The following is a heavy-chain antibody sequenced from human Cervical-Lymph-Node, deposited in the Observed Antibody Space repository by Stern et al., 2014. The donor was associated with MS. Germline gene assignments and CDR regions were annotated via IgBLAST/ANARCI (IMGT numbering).Heavy chain of an antibody. V-gene: IGHV1-2*02. D-gene: IGHD6-13*01. CDR1: GYTFTGYY. J-gene: IGHJ4*02. Sequence: QDQLVESGAAVKKPGASVKVSCEASGYTFTGYYMHWVRQAPGQGLEWMGWINPNSGATKSAQKFQDRVTMTRDTSIATAYLDLSKLRSDDTAVYYCAREGDIAASGMFDFWGPGTLVTVSA. CDR2: INPNSGAT. CDR3: AREGDIAASGMFDF.